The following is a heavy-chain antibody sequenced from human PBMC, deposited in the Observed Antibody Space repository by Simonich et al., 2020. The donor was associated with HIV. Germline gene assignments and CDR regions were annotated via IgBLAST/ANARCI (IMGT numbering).Heavy chain of an antibody. CDR3: ARGIPRNYYYFYYMDV. J-gene: IGHJ6*03. Sequence: QVQLQQWGAGLLKPSETLSLTFAVYGGSFSGYYWSWIRQPPGKGLEWIGEINHSGSTNYNPSLKSRVTISVDTSKNQFSLKLSSVTAADTAVYSCARGIPRNYYYFYYMDVWGKGTTVIVSS. V-gene: IGHV4-34*01. CDR2: INHSGST. CDR1: GGSFSGYY. D-gene: IGHD1-1*01.